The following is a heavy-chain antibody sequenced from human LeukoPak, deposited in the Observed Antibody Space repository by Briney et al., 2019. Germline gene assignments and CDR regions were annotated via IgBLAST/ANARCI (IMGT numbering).Heavy chain of an antibody. J-gene: IGHJ4*02. CDR3: ARQGREMTTISYLDY. V-gene: IGHV4-4*09. Sequence: PSETLSLTCTVSGGSMSSDYWNWIRQPPGKGPEWIGYINTGGGTNYNPSLKSRVTISVDTSNNQFSLRLSSVTAADTAVYYCARQGREMTTISYLDYWGQGTLVTVSS. CDR2: INTGGGT. D-gene: IGHD5-24*01. CDR1: GGSMSSDY.